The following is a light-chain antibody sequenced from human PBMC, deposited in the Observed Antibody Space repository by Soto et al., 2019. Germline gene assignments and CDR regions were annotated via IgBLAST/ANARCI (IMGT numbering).Light chain of an antibody. J-gene: IGKJ5*01. CDR1: QCVSSN. Sequence: EIVMSQSPTILSMSPGERATLSCMASQCVSSNLALYQQKPAQPPRLLMYGVYTRAPGTPTRFSGSGSETEFTLTLNKLQPDDFATYYCHSRAFGQGTRLDIK. CDR2: GVY. CDR3: HSRA. V-gene: IGKV3D-15*01.